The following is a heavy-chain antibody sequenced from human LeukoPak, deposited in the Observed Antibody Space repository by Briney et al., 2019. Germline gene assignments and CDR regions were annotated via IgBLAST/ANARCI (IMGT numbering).Heavy chain of an antibody. J-gene: IGHJ4*02. CDR1: GFTFSGSA. CDR3: TRQWSTAGAGPMDFDY. V-gene: IGHV3-73*01. D-gene: IGHD6-13*01. Sequence: GGSLRLPCAASGFTFSGSAMHWVRQAPGKGLEWVGHIGSKANNYATTYAASVKGRFTISRDDSKNTAYLQMNSLKTEDTALYHCTRQWSTAGAGPMDFDYWGQGTLVTVYS. CDR2: IGSKANNYAT.